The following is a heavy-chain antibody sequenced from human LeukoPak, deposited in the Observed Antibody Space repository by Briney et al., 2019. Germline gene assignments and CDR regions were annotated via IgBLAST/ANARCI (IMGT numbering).Heavy chain of an antibody. J-gene: IGHJ4*02. CDR2: INPNSGGT. V-gene: IGHV1-2*02. Sequence: ASVKVSCKASGYTFTGYYMHWVRQAPGQGVEWMGWINPNSGGTNYAQKFQGRVTMTRDTSISTAYMELSRLRSDDTAVYYCARVVRDSRKVFDYWGQGTLVTVSS. D-gene: IGHD3-22*01. CDR1: GYTFTGYY. CDR3: ARVVRDSRKVFDY.